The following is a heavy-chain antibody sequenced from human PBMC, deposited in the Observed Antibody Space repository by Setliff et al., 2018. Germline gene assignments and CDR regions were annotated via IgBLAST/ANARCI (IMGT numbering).Heavy chain of an antibody. J-gene: IGHJ3*02. D-gene: IGHD2-2*01. CDR2: IYHSGSS. CDR3: ARGRMRGSCSGPSCTYDPFDI. Sequence: SQTLSLTCSVYGESFSFDYYWGWIRQPPGKGLEWIGSIYHSGSSYYNPSLRSRVTISVDTSKNQFSLILRSVTAADTAVYYCARGRMRGSCSGPSCTYDPFDIWGQGTPVT. V-gene: IGHV4-38-2*02. CDR1: GESFSFDYY.